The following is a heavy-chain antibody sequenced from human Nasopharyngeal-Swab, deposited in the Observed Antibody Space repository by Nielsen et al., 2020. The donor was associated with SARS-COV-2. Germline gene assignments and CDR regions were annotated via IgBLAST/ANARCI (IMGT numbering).Heavy chain of an antibody. CDR3: ARDYTRFGY. D-gene: IGHD3-16*01. CDR1: GLTFSSYW. Sequence: GESLKISCAASGLTFSSYWMSWVRQAPGKGLEWVAYIKEDGSEKYFVDSVKGRFTISRDNAKNSLYLQMNSLRAEDTAVYYCARDYTRFGYWGQGTLVTVSS. J-gene: IGHJ4*02. CDR2: IKEDGSEK. V-gene: IGHV3-7*05.